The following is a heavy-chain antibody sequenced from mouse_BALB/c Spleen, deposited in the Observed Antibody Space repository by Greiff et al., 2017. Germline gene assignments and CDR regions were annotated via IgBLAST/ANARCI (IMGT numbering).Heavy chain of an antibody. V-gene: IGHV1-9*01. Sequence: QVQLKQSGAELMKPGASVKISCKATGYTFSSYWIEWVKQRPGHGLEWIGEILPGSGSTNYNEKFKGKATFTADTSSNTAYMQLSSLTSEDSAVYYCARWGYYGSSYNAYWGQGTLVTVSA. CDR2: ILPGSGST. J-gene: IGHJ3*01. CDR1: GYTFSSYW. D-gene: IGHD1-1*01. CDR3: ARWGYYGSSYNAY.